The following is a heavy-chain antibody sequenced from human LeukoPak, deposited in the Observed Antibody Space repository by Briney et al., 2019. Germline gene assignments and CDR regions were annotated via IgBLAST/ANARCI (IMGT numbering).Heavy chain of an antibody. J-gene: IGHJ4*02. D-gene: IGHD2-2*01. Sequence: SETLSLTYAVYGGSFSGYYWSWIRQPPGKGLEWIGEINHSGSTNYNPSLKSRVTISVDTSKNQFSLKLSSVTAADTAVYYCARGGPGYCSSTSCYFDYWGQGTLVTVSS. V-gene: IGHV4-34*01. CDR2: INHSGST. CDR1: GGSFSGYY. CDR3: ARGGPGYCSSTSCYFDY.